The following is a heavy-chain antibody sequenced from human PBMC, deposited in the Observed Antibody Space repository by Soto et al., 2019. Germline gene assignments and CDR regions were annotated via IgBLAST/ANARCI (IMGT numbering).Heavy chain of an antibody. Sequence: TLSLTCTVSGGSISSGGYYWSWIRQHPGKGLEWIGYIYYSGSTYYNPSLKSRVTISVDTSKNQFSLKLSSVTAADTAVYYCARAAHYSNPFRWFDPWGQGTLVTVSS. CDR2: IYYSGST. V-gene: IGHV4-31*03. CDR1: GGSISSGGYY. J-gene: IGHJ5*02. CDR3: ARAAHYSNPFRWFDP. D-gene: IGHD6-13*01.